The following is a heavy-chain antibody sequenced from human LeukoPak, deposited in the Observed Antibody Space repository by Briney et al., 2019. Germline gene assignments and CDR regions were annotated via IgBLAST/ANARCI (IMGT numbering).Heavy chain of an antibody. J-gene: IGHJ6*04. CDR2: ISSNGGST. D-gene: IGHD4-17*01. Sequence: GGSLRLSCAASGFTFSSYAMYWVRQAPGKGLEYVSAISSNGGSTYYADSVKGRFTISRDNSKNMLYPQMGSLRAEDMAVYYCARGDYGDFSHYYYYGMDVWGKGTTVTVSS. V-gene: IGHV3-64*02. CDR1: GFTFSSYA. CDR3: ARGDYGDFSHYYYYGMDV.